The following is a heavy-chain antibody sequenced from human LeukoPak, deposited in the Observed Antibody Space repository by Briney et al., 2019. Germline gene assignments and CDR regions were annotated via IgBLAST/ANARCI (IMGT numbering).Heavy chain of an antibody. J-gene: IGHJ4*02. CDR3: VRDPTRAECSDGSCFLDF. D-gene: IGHD2-15*01. Sequence: GGSLRLSCAASGFSFSSYWMAWVRQAPGKGLEWVANIGEDGSEKYHVGSVRGRFTISRDNAKNSLYLQMSSLRVADTAVYYCVRDPTRAECSDGSCFLDFWGQGTLVSVSS. CDR2: IGEDGSEK. V-gene: IGHV3-7*03. CDR1: GFSFSSYW.